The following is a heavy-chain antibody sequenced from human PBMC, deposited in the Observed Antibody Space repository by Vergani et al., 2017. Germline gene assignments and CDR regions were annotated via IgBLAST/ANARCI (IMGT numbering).Heavy chain of an antibody. D-gene: IGHD3-22*01. J-gene: IGHJ4*02. V-gene: IGHV4-4*09. CDR1: GGSFSSYY. CDR3: ARIYYDSSGYFQYFDY. CDR2: IYTSGST. Sequence: QVQLQQWGAGLLKPSETLSLTCAVYGGSFSSYYWSWIRQPPGKGLEWIGYIYTSGSTNYNPSLKSRVTISVDTSKNQFSLKLSSVTAADTAVYYCARIYYDSSGYFQYFDYWGQGTLVTVSS.